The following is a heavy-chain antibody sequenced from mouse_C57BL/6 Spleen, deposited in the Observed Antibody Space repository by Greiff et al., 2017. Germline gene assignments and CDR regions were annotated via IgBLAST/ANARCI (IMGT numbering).Heavy chain of an antibody. J-gene: IGHJ2*01. CDR1: GYTFTSYW. V-gene: IGHV1-50*01. CDR3: ARESSGHLFDY. Sequence: QVQLQQPGAELVKPGASVKLSCKASGYTFTSYWMQWVKQRPGPGLEWIGEINPADSYTNYNQKFKCKATLTVDTSSSTAYMQLSCLTYEDSAFYYCARESSGHLFDYWGQGTTLTVSS. D-gene: IGHD3-2*02. CDR2: INPADSYT.